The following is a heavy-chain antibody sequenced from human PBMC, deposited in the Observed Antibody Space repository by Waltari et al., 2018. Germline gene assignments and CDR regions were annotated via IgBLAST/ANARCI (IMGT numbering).Heavy chain of an antibody. D-gene: IGHD5-12*01. CDR1: GGPFSIVG. V-gene: IGHV1-69*02. CDR2: IIPMPGIT. J-gene: IGHJ3*01. CDR3: ARRVSTKGAFEV. Sequence: QVQLVQSGPEVKQPGSSVKFSCQSSGGPFSIVGIHWLRQAPGQGLEWMGKIIPMPGITDYEQKFQGRLRITADRSTTTGYMELRSLGTEDTAIYYCARRVSTKGAFEVWGRGTLVTVSP.